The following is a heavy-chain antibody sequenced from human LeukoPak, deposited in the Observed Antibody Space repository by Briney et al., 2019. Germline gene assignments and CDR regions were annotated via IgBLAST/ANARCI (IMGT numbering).Heavy chain of an antibody. V-gene: IGHV4-61*01. D-gene: IGHD6-13*01. CDR1: GGSVSSGSYY. CDR2: IYYSGST. CDR3: AVAAAVDYYYYGMDV. J-gene: IGHJ6*02. Sequence: PSETLSLTCTVSGGSVSSGSYYWSWIRQPPGKGLEWIGYIYYSGSTNYNPSLKSRVTISVDTSKNQFSLKLSSVTAADTAVYYCAVAAAVDYYYYGMDVWGQGTTVTVSS.